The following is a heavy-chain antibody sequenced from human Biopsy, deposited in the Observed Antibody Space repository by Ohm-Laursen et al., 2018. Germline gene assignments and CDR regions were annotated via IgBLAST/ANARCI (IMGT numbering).Heavy chain of an antibody. J-gene: IGHJ4*02. CDR2: IYYSGST. Sequence: TLSLTCTVSGDSISNYYWSWIRQPAGKGLEWIGYIYYSGSTNYNPSLRSRVTISVDRSKNQFSLELSSVTAADTAVYYCARVGAGAPSIDYFDYWGQGALVTISS. CDR3: ARVGAGAPSIDYFDY. CDR1: GDSISNYY. V-gene: IGHV4-59*01. D-gene: IGHD1-26*01.